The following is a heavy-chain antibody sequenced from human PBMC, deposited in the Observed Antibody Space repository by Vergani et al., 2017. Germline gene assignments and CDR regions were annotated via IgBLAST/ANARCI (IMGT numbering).Heavy chain of an antibody. Sequence: QLQLQESGPGLVKPSETLSLTCTVSGGSISSSSYYWGWIRQPPGKGLEWIGSIYYSGSTYYNPSLKSRVTISVDTSKNQFSLKLSSGTAADTAVYYCARVGYSANFDYWGQGTLVTVSS. J-gene: IGHJ4*02. CDR3: ARVGYSANFDY. V-gene: IGHV4-39*07. CDR2: IYYSGST. D-gene: IGHD5-18*01. CDR1: GGSISSSSYY.